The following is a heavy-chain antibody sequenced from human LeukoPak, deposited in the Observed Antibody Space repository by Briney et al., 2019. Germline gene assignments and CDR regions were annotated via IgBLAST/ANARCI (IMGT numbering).Heavy chain of an antibody. CDR3: ARERNYYGNAGVDY. V-gene: IGHV4-39*07. CDR2: MHYSGST. D-gene: IGHD3-10*01. Sequence: SETLSLTCTVSGGSISSSSYYWGWIRQPPGKGLEWIGSMHYSGSTYYNPSLKSRVTISVDTSKNQFSLKLSSVTAADTAVYYCARERNYYGNAGVDYWGQGTLVTVSS. J-gene: IGHJ4*02. CDR1: GGSISSSSYY.